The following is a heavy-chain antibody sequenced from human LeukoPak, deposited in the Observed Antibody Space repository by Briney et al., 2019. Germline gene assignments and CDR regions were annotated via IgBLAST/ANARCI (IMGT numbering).Heavy chain of an antibody. V-gene: IGHV1-2*06. CDR3: ARGGSPFYYYYYMDV. CDR2: INPNSGGT. CDR1: GYTFTGYY. J-gene: IGHJ6*03. Sequence: GASVKVSCKASGYTFTGYYTHWVRQAPGQGLEWMGRINPNSGGTNYAQKFQGRVTMTRDTAISTAYMELSRLRSDDTAVYYCARGGSPFYYYYYMDVWGKGTTVTVSS. D-gene: IGHD3-10*01.